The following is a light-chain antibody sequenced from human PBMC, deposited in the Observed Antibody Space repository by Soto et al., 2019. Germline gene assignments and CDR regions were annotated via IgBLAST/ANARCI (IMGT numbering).Light chain of an antibody. J-gene: IGKJ1*01. CDR3: QQYGGSPRT. CDR1: QSVSSNY. Sequence: EIVLTQSPVTLSLSPWGRATLFCRASQSVSSNYLAWYQQKPGQAPRLLIYGASSRATGIPDRFSGSGSGTEFTLTISRLEPEDFAVYYCQQYGGSPRTFGQGTKVDI. CDR2: GAS. V-gene: IGKV3-20*01.